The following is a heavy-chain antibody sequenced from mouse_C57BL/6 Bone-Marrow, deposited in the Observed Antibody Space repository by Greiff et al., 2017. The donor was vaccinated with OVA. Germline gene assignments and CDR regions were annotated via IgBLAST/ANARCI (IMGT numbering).Heavy chain of an antibody. V-gene: IGHV1-50*01. Sequence: VQLQQPGAELVKPGASVKLSCKASGYTFTSYWMQWVKQRPGQGLEWIGEIDPSDSYTNYKQKFKGKATLTVDTSSSTAYMQLSSLTSEDSAVYYCARINSNYFAWFAYWGQGTLVTVSA. CDR3: ARINSNYFAWFAY. D-gene: IGHD2-5*01. CDR1: GYTFTSYW. CDR2: IDPSDSYT. J-gene: IGHJ3*01.